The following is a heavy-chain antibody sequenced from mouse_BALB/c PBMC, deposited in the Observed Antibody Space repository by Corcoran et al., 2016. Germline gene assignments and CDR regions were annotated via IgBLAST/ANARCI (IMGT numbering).Heavy chain of an antibody. CDR3: ANWDWYFDV. CDR1: GFNLKDTY. J-gene: IGHJ1*01. V-gene: IGHV14-3*02. Sequence: EVQLQQSGAELVKPGASVKLSCTASGFNLKDTYMHWVKQRPEQGLEWIGRIDPANGNTKYDPKFQGKATITADTSSNTVYLQLSSLTSEDTAVYYCANWDWYFDVWGAGTTVTVSS. CDR2: IDPANGNT. D-gene: IGHD4-1*01.